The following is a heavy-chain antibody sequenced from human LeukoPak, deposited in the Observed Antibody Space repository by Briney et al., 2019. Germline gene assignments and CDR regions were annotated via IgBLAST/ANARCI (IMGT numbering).Heavy chain of an antibody. Sequence: SETLSLTCTVSGDSITSSSYYWGWIRQPPGKGLEWIGTMYYTGTVYYNPSLKSRVTISVDTSKNQFSLSLSSVTAADTAVYYCARPIRNWGQGTLVTVSS. V-gene: IGHV4-39*07. J-gene: IGHJ4*02. CDR2: MYYTGTV. CDR1: GDSITSSSYY. CDR3: ARPIRN.